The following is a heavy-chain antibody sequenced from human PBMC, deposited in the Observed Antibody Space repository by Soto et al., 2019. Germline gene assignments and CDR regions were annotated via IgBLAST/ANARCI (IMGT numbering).Heavy chain of an antibody. CDR2: FYASGTT. D-gene: IGHD3-16*02. Sequence: QVHLQESGPGLVKPSETLSLTCTVSGASINSYSWSWIRQPAGKGLEWVGQFYASGTTKYNPALKRRVTMSLDTSKNQFSLRLNSVTAADTAVYFCARSFYLDAFDIWGQGTMVTVS. V-gene: IGHV4-4*07. J-gene: IGHJ3*02. CDR3: ARSFYLDAFDI. CDR1: GASINSYS.